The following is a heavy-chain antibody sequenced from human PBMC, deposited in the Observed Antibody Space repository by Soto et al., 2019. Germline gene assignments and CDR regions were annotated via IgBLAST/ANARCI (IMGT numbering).Heavy chain of an antibody. CDR3: ARDTSRGEYDY. CDR1: GSTFTSYG. Sequence: QVQLVQSGAEVKKPGASVKVSCKASGSTFTSYGITWGRQAPGQGLEWMGWINVYNGNTNYAQKLQGRVTMTTDPSTSTAYLDLRSLRSDDTAVYFCARDTSRGEYDYWGQGTLVTVSS. J-gene: IGHJ4*02. V-gene: IGHV1-18*01. D-gene: IGHD3-10*01. CDR2: INVYNGNT.